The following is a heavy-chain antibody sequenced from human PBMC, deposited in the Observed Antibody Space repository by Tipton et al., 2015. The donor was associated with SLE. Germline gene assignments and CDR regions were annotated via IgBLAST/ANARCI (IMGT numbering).Heavy chain of an antibody. J-gene: IGHJ3*02. V-gene: IGHV3-11*01. CDR1: GFTFSDYY. CDR2: ISSSGSTI. D-gene: IGHD2-15*01. Sequence: SLRLSCAASGFTFSDYYMSWIRQAPGKGLEWVSYISSSGSTIYYAGSVKGRFTISRDNAKNSLYLQMNSLRAEDTAVYYCARMRYCSGGSCYDDAFDIWGQGTMVTVSS. CDR3: ARMRYCSGGSCYDDAFDI.